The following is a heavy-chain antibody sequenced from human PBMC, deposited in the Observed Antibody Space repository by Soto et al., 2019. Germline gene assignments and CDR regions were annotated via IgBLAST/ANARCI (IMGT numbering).Heavy chain of an antibody. J-gene: IGHJ3*02. CDR2: TIPVFNTA. V-gene: IGHV1-69*06. CDR1: GGTLSDHG. Sequence: QVQLEQSGAEVTKPGSSVKISCKASGGTLSDHGVSWLRQAPGQGLEWVGGTIPVFNTANYAPTFQGRVTIAADKSTNIAYMELGSLRSDATAFYYCARGVYGSGNYYTGPSAFDIWGQGTLVIVSS. D-gene: IGHD3-10*01. CDR3: ARGVYGSGNYYTGPSAFDI.